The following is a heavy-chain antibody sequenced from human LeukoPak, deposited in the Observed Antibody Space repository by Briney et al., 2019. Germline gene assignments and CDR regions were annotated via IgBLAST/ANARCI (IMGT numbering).Heavy chain of an antibody. V-gene: IGHV1-69*04. Sequence: SVKVSCKASGGTFSSYAISWARQAPGQGLEWMGRIIPILGIANYAQKFQGRVTITADKSTSTAYMELSSLRSEDTAVYYCATPPDVYYDSSGSPFGMDVWGQGTTVTVSS. CDR3: ATPPDVYYDSSGSPFGMDV. D-gene: IGHD3-22*01. CDR2: IIPILGIA. J-gene: IGHJ6*02. CDR1: GGTFSSYA.